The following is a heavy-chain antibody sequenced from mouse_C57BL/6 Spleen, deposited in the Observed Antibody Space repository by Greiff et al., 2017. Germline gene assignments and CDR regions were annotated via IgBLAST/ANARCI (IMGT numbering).Heavy chain of an antibody. D-gene: IGHD1-1*01. Sequence: VQGVESGPGLVQPSQSLSITCTVSGFSLTSYGVHWVRQSPGKGLEWLGVIWSGGSTDYNAAFISRLSISKDNSKSQVFFKMNSLQADDTAIYYCARNPPMTTVVATGYFDVWGTGTTVTVSS. V-gene: IGHV2-2*01. J-gene: IGHJ1*03. CDR1: GFSLTSYG. CDR2: IWSGGST. CDR3: ARNPPMTTVVATGYFDV.